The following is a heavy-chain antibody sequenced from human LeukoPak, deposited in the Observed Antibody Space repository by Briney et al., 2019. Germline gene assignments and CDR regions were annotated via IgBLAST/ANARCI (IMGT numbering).Heavy chain of an antibody. V-gene: IGHV1-69*05. CDR2: IIPIFGTA. D-gene: IGHD5-12*01. CDR1: GGTFISYA. CDR3: ARERGYSGYDTYYFDY. J-gene: IGHJ4*02. Sequence: ASVKVSCKASGGTFISYAISWVRQAPGQGLEWMGRIIPIFGTANYAQKFQGRVTITTDESTSTAYMELSSLRSEDTAVYYCARERGYSGYDTYYFDYWGQGTLVTVSS.